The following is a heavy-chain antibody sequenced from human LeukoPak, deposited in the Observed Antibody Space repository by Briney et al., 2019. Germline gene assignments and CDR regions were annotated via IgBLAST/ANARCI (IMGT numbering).Heavy chain of an antibody. D-gene: IGHD5-12*01. Sequence: GGSLRLSCEASGLTFSNSWMHWVRQIPGKGLVWVTRMYGDMRDISYADSVKGRFTISRDNAKNTVYLQMNSLRGEDTAVYYCARDLGLRGSTWGQGTLVTVSS. CDR3: ARDLGLRGST. CDR1: GLTFSNSW. J-gene: IGHJ5*02. CDR2: MYGDMRDI. V-gene: IGHV3-74*01.